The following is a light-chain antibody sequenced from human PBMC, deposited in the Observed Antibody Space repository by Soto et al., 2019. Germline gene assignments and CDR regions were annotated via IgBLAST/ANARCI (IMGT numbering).Light chain of an antibody. CDR2: GAS. CDR3: QEYDGAPPVT. Sequence: EAVLTQSPATLSVFPGERATLSCRASQSVATNLAWYQQRPGQAPRLLIYGASKRAIGLPARFSGSGSGTHFTPTITSLEPEDFAVYYCQEYDGAPPVTFGLGTRLEIK. J-gene: IGKJ5*01. CDR1: QSVATN. V-gene: IGKV3-15*01.